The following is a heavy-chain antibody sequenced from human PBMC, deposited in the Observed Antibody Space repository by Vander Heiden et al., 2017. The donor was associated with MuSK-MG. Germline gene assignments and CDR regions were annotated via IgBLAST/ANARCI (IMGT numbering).Heavy chain of an antibody. Sequence: EVQLVESGGVLVQPGGSLRLACAASGFALSSYYMHWVRQAPGKGLGWVSHIKGDGSATGYADSVKGRFTISRDNAKNTLYLQVSSLRVEDTAVYYCGRGELPAAIDSWGQGTLVTVSS. CDR1: GFALSSYY. J-gene: IGHJ5*01. D-gene: IGHD2-2*01. V-gene: IGHV3-74*01. CDR2: IKGDGSAT. CDR3: GRGELPAAIDS.